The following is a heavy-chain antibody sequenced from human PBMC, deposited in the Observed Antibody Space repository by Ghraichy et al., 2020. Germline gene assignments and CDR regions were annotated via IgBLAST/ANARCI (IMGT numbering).Heavy chain of an antibody. J-gene: IGHJ4*02. D-gene: IGHD1-1*01. CDR3: VKGPGDNSFDY. CDR1: GFTYSSYD. V-gene: IGHV3-23*01. CDR2: ISGRGGST. Sequence: GGSLRLSCAASGFTYSSYDMSWVRQAPGKGLEWVSGISGRGGSTNYADSVKGRFTISRDNSKNTLYLQMNSLRAEDTAVYYCVKGPGDNSFDYWGQGTLVTVSS.